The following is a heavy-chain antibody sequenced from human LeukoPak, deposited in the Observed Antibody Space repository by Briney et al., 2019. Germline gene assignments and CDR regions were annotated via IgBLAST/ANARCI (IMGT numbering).Heavy chain of an antibody. D-gene: IGHD4-17*01. CDR3: ARVPYGDYYYYYYMDV. CDR2: INHSGST. J-gene: IGHJ6*03. CDR1: GGSFSGYY. V-gene: IGHV4-34*01. Sequence: SETLSLTCAVYGGSFSGYYWSWIRQPPGKGLEWIGEINHSGSTNYNPSLKSRVTISVDTSKNQFSLKLSSVTAADTAVYYCARVPYGDYYYYYYMDVWGKGTTVTVSS.